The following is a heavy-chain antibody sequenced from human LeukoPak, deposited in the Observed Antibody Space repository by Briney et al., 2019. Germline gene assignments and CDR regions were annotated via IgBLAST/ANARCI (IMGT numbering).Heavy chain of an antibody. CDR1: GGSISSTSHY. J-gene: IGHJ4*02. V-gene: IGHV4-39*01. CDR3: ARRDRTMIRGLVTSDY. Sequence: SETLSLTCTVSGGSISSTSHYWGWIRQPPGKGLEWIGNVYYTGSTYYSPSLKSRVTISVDTSKNQFSLKLSSVTAADTAVYYCARRDRTMIRGLVTSDYWGQGTLVTVSS. D-gene: IGHD3-10*01. CDR2: VYYTGST.